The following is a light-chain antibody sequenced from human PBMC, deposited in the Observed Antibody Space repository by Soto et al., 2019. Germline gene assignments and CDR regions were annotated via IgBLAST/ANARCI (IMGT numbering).Light chain of an antibody. Sequence: QSVLTQPPSVSGAPGQRVTISCTGSSPNIGAGYDVHWYQQLPGTAPKLLIYGNSNRPSGVPDRFSGSKSGTSASLSITGLQAEDEADYDCQSYDSSLSGFYVFGTGTKVTVL. CDR2: GNS. J-gene: IGLJ1*01. CDR3: QSYDSSLSGFYV. CDR1: SPNIGAGYD. V-gene: IGLV1-40*01.